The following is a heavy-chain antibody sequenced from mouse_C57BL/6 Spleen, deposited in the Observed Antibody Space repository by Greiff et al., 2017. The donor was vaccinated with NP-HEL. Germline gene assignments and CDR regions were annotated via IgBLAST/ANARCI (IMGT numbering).Heavy chain of an antibody. CDR1: GYAFSSSW. V-gene: IGHV1-82*01. CDR2: IYPGDGDT. Sequence: VQLQQSGPELVKPGASVKISCKASGYAFSSSWMNWVKQRPGKGLEWIGRIYPGDGDTNYNGKFKGKATLTADKSSSTAYMQLSSLTSEDSAVYCCARGDYSNPAWFAYWGQGTLVTVSA. D-gene: IGHD2-5*01. J-gene: IGHJ3*01. CDR3: ARGDYSNPAWFAY.